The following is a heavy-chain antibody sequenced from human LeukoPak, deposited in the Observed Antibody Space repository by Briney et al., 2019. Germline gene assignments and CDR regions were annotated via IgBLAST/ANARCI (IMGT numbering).Heavy chain of an antibody. D-gene: IGHD3-22*01. J-gene: IGHJ3*02. CDR2: VHYTGRT. V-gene: IGHV4-59*01. CDR3: ARLLDYDSSGDPDTFDI. CDR1: GGSISGDY. Sequence: NPSETLSLTCTVSGGSISGDYWSWLRQSPGKGLEWLGFVHYTGRTSYKPSLQSRVTMSVDTSRNYFYPKLSSLTAADTAVYYCARLLDYDSSGDPDTFDIWGQGTVVTASS.